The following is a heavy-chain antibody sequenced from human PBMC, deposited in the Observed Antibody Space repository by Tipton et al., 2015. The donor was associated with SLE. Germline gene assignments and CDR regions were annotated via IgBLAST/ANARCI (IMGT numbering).Heavy chain of an antibody. D-gene: IGHD3-22*01. CDR3: AGDSSGSYYDRGGYYQLANRHFDL. V-gene: IGHV4-38-2*02. Sequence: TLSLTCSVSGNSIYNGFYWGWIRQSPGKGLEWIGSIYRSGTAYYNPSLKSRVTMSVDTSKNQFSLRLSSVTAADTAVYYCAGDSSGSYYDRGGYYQLANRHFDLWGRGILVSVSS. CDR2: IYRSGTA. J-gene: IGHJ4*02. CDR1: GNSIYNGFY.